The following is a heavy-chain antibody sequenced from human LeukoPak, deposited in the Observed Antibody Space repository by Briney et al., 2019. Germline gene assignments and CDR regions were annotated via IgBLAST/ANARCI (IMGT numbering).Heavy chain of an antibody. J-gene: IGHJ6*02. CDR2: INHSGST. D-gene: IGHD4-17*01. V-gene: IGHV4-34*01. CDR1: GGSFSGYY. Sequence: SETLSLTCAVYGGSFSGYYWSWIRQPPGKGLEWIGEINHSGSTNYNPSLKSRVTISEDTSKSQVSLKLSSVTAADTAVYFCARGKFGDFEDWGQGTTVTVSS. CDR3: ARGKFGDFED.